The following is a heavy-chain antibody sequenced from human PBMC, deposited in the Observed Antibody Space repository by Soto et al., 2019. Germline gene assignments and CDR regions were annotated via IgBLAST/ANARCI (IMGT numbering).Heavy chain of an antibody. V-gene: IGHV4-59*01. J-gene: IGHJ5*02. D-gene: IGHD3-3*01. CDR3: ARDRSFWSGYSFDP. CDR1: GGSISSYY. CDR2: IYYSGST. Sequence: LSETLSLTCTVSGGSISSYYWSWIRQPPGKGLEWIGYIYYSGSTNYNPSLKSRVTISVDTSKNQFSLKLSSVTAADTAVYYCARDRSFWSGYSFDPWGQGTLVTVSS.